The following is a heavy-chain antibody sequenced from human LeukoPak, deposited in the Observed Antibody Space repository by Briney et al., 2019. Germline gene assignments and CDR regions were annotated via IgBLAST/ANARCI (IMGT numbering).Heavy chain of an antibody. CDR3: ARDRVGELNAFDI. D-gene: IGHD2-15*01. V-gene: IGHV4-59*01. Sequence: PSESLSLTCTVSGGSISSYYCSWVRQPPGKGLEWVGYIHYSGSTRYNPSLKSRVTISADTSKNQFSLKLSSATAADTAVYYCARDRVGELNAFDIWGQGTVVTVSS. CDR2: IHYSGST. J-gene: IGHJ3*02. CDR1: GGSISSYY.